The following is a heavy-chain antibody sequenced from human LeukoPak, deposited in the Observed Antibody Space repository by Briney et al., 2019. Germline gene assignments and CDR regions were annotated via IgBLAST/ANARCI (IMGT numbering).Heavy chain of an antibody. CDR2: ISTDGSIT. V-gene: IGHV3-74*01. D-gene: IGHD3-16*01. Sequence: PGGSLRLSCAASGFTFSSYWMHWVRQAPGEGLVWVSRISTDGSITNYADSVKGRFTISRDNAKNTLYLKMNSLRAEDTAVYYCAQIPPALESWGWGQGTLVTVSS. J-gene: IGHJ4*02. CDR1: GFTFSSYW. CDR3: AQIPPALESWG.